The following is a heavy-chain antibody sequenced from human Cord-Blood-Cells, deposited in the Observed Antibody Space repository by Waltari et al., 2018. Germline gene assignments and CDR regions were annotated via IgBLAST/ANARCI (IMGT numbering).Heavy chain of an antibody. J-gene: IGHJ2*01. CDR2: IYTSGST. V-gene: IGHV4-4*07. D-gene: IGHD2-2*01. Sequence: QLQESGPGLVKPSETLSLTCTVSGGSISSYYWSWIRQPAGKGLEWIGRIYTSGSTNYNPSLKSRVTMSVDTSKNQFSLKLSSVTATDTAVYYCARDLGIVVVPAANPNWYFDLWGRGTLVTVSS. CDR3: ARDLGIVVVPAANPNWYFDL. CDR1: GGSISSYY.